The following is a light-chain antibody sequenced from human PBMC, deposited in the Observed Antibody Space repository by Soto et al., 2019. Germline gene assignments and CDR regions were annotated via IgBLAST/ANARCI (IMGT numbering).Light chain of an antibody. V-gene: IGKV1-39*01. Sequence: DIQMTQSPSSVSALIGDRVTITCRASEPIDRYLSWYQQRPGKAPRVLIIAASDLQSGVPSRLGGSGSGTAFTRTIGSRQPEDFAIYSCQRTYNAPFTFGTGTKVELK. CDR3: QRTYNAPFT. J-gene: IGKJ3*01. CDR1: EPIDRY. CDR2: AAS.